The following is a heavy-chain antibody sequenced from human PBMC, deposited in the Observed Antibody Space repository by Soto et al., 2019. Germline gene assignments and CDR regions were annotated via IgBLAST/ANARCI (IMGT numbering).Heavy chain of an antibody. CDR2: IYYSRST. CDR3: ARFITGNYFDP. Sequence: PSETLSLTCTVSGGSIRSYYWSWIRQPPGKGLEWIGYIYYSRSTNYNPSLKSRVTISVDTSKNQFSLKLSSVTAADTAVYYCARFITGNYFDPWGQGTLVTVSS. J-gene: IGHJ5*02. V-gene: IGHV4-59*01. CDR1: GGSIRSYY. D-gene: IGHD1-20*01.